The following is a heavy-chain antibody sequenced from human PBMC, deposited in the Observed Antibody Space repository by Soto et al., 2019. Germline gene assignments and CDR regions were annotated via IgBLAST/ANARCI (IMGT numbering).Heavy chain of an antibody. D-gene: IGHD2-2*01. CDR2: ISGSGGST. CDR3: GSSPGCYYYYMDV. Sequence: EVQLLESGGGLVQPGGSLRLSCAASGFTFSSYAMSWVRQAPGKGLEWVSAISGSGGSTYYADSVKGRFTISRDNSKNTLYLQMNSLRAEDTAVYYCGSSPGCYYYYMDVWGKGTTVTVSS. CDR1: GFTFSSYA. J-gene: IGHJ6*03. V-gene: IGHV3-23*01.